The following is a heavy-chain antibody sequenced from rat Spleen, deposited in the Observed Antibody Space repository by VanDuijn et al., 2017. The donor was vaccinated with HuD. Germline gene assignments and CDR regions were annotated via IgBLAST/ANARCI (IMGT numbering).Heavy chain of an antibody. CDR1: GFTFSNFV. J-gene: IGHJ3*01. CDR3: ARHEYGGYSWFAY. D-gene: IGHD1-11*01. CDR2: IGISGGPT. V-gene: IGHV5S23*01. Sequence: EVQLVESDGGLVQPGRSLKLSCAASGFTFSNFVMAWVRQVPTKGLEWVASIGISGGPTYYRDSVKGRFTISRDDAKSTLFLQMDSLRSEDTATYYCARHEYGGYSWFAYWGQGTPVTVSS.